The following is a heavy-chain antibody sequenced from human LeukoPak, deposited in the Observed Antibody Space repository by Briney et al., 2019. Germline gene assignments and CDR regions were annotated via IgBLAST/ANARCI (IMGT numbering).Heavy chain of an antibody. CDR1: GFTFKSFR. CDR2: ISGSSNYI. CDR3: ARAEIAAAALDY. V-gene: IGHV3-21*04. Sequence: GGSLRLSCAASGFTFKSFRMNWVRQAPDKRLEWVSSISGSSNYIYYADSVRGRFTISRDNAKNSLYLQMNSLRAEDTAVYYCARAEIAAAALDYWGQGTLVTVSS. J-gene: IGHJ4*02. D-gene: IGHD6-13*01.